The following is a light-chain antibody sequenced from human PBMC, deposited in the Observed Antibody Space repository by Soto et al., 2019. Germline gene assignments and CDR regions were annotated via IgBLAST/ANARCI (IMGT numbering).Light chain of an antibody. Sequence: QSVLTQPPSVSGAPWQGVIISCPGSTSNIGAGYDVHWYQQLPTTAPKLLIYGNSNRPSGVPDRFSGSKSGTSASLAITGLQAEDEADYYCQSYNRSLSGVYVFGTSTKVTV. CDR1: TSNIGAGYD. J-gene: IGLJ1*01. V-gene: IGLV1-40*01. CDR3: QSYNRSLSGVYV. CDR2: GNS.